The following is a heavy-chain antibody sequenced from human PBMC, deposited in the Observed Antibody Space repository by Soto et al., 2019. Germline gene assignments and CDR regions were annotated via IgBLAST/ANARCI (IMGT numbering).Heavy chain of an antibody. CDR2: ISAYSGNT. V-gene: IGHV1-18*01. CDR1: GYTFTSYG. CDR3: ARDLRTTGYYGMDV. Sequence: ASVKVSCKASGYTFTSYGISWVRQAPGQGLEWMGWISAYSGNTNYAQKLQGRVTMTTDTSTSTAYMELRSLRSDDTAVYYCARDLRTTGYYGMDVWGQGTTVTVSS. J-gene: IGHJ6*02.